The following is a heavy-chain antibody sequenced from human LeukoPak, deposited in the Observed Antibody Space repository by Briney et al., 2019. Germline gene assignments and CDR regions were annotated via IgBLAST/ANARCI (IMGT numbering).Heavy chain of an antibody. CDR2: MLYNVST. CDR3: ARQGSGRAFDI. V-gene: IGHV4-59*08. J-gene: IGHJ3*02. Sequence: SETLSLTCTVSGGSISSYYWNWIRQPPGKGLEWIAYMLYNVSTNYSPSLKSRVTISVDTSKNQFSLKLISVTAADTAAYFCARQGSGRAFDIWGQGTMVTVSS. CDR1: GGSISSYY.